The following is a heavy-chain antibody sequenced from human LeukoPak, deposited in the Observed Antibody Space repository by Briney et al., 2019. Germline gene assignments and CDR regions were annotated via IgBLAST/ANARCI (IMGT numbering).Heavy chain of an antibody. CDR2: IYYSGST. CDR1: GGSISSYY. J-gene: IGHJ6*03. D-gene: IGHD2-15*01. V-gene: IGHV4-59*01. Sequence: SETLSLTCTVSGGSISSYYWSGIRQPPGKGLEWIGYIYYSGSTNYNPSLKSRVTISVDTSKNQFSLKLSSVTAADTAVYYCARGIVVVVAATHYYYYYMDVWGKGTTVTVPS. CDR3: ARGIVVVVAATHYYYYYMDV.